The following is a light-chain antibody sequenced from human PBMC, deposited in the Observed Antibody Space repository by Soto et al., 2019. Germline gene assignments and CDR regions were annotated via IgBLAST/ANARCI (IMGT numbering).Light chain of an antibody. J-gene: IGKJ4*01. CDR2: DAS. CDR3: QQYGSTPLT. V-gene: IGKV3-20*01. CDR1: HSVRSNY. Sequence: EIVLKQSPDTLSLSPGERATLSCRASHSVRSNYLAWYQQKPGQAPRFLIYDASSRATGIPDTFSGSGCGTDFTLTISRVEPEDFEVYYCQQYGSTPLTFGGWTKVDI.